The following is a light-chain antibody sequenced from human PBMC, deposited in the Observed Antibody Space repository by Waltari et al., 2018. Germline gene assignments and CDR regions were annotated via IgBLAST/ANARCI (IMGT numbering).Light chain of an antibody. CDR2: WAS. J-gene: IGKJ1*01. Sequence: IVMTQSPESLAVSFGERATINCKSSQSVLYSSNNKNYLAWYQQKPGQPPKLLIYWASTRESGVPDLFSGSGSGTDFTLTISSLQAEDVAVYYCQQYYSTPQTFGQGTKVEIK. CDR3: QQYYSTPQT. V-gene: IGKV4-1*01. CDR1: QSVLYSSNNKNY.